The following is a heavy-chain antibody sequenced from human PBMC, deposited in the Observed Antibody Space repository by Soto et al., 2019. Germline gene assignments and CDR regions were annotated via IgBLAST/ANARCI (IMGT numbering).Heavy chain of an antibody. Sequence: EVQLVESGGGLVQPGGSLRLSCTASGFSLSDHYVDWLRQAPGKGLEWVGRSRNNANSYTTEYAASVRCRFTISRDDSRNSLYLEMDSLKPEDAALYYCSRELTASWTYAFDYWGQGNLVRVSS. CDR3: SRELTASWTYAFDY. CDR2: SRNNANSYTT. J-gene: IGHJ4*02. D-gene: IGHD3-16*01. CDR1: GFSLSDHY. V-gene: IGHV3-72*01.